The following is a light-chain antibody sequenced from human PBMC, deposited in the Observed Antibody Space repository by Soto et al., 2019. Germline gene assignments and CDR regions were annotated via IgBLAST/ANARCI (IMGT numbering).Light chain of an antibody. CDR3: QSYDSSNPWV. V-gene: IGLV6-57*03. CDR2: ENK. J-gene: IGLJ3*02. Sequence: NFMLTQPHSVSESPGTTVPISCTRSSGSIASNYVQWYQQRPGSAPTTIIYENKQRPSGVPDRFSGSIDSPSNSASLTISGVKNEYEADYYCQSYDSSNPWVFVGGTKLTVL. CDR1: SGSIASNY.